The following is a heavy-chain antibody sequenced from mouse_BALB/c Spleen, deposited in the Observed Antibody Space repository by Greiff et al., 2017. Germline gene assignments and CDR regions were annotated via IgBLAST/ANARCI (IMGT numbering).Heavy chain of an antibody. CDR3: TDYAMDY. CDR2: IRSKSNNYAT. Sequence: TGGGLVQPKGSLKLSCAASGFTFNTNAMNWVRQAPGKGLEWVARIRSKSNNYATYYADSVKDRFTISRDDSQSMLYLQMNNLKTEDTAMYYCTDYAMDYWGQGTSVTVSS. CDR1: GFTFNTNA. J-gene: IGHJ4*01. V-gene: IGHV10S3*01.